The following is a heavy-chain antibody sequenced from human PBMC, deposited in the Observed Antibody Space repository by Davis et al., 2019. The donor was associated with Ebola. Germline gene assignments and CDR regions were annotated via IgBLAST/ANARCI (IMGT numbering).Heavy chain of an antibody. CDR3: ARVGYSSSWQRNNWFDP. D-gene: IGHD6-13*01. V-gene: IGHV1-69*13. J-gene: IGHJ5*02. Sequence: SVKVSCKASGGTFSSYAISWVRQAPGQGLEWMGGIIPIFGTANYAQKFQGRVTITADESTSTAYMELSSLRSEDTAVYYCARVGYSSSWQRNNWFDPWGQGTLVTVSS. CDR2: IIPIFGTA. CDR1: GGTFSSYA.